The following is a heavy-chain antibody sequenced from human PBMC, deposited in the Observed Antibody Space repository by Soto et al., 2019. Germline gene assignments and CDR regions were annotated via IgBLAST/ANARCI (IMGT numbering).Heavy chain of an antibody. Sequence: PGGSLRLSCGVSGFTVTSNGVSWVRQAQGKGLEWVSAISANGQGIWYADSVKGRFTISRDISRNTVFLQMDSLRAEDTAVYYCAKGRQYPRDYFHFWGQGTLVTVSS. CDR2: ISANGQGI. CDR3: AKGRQYPRDYFHF. J-gene: IGHJ4*02. D-gene: IGHD4-4*01. CDR1: GFTVTSNG. V-gene: IGHV3-23*01.